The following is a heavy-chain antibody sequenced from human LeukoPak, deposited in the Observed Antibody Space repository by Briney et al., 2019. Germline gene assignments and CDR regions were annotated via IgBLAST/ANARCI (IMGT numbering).Heavy chain of an antibody. CDR2: SRNKVISYIT. V-gene: IGHV3-72*01. J-gene: IGHJ4*02. Sequence: GGSLRLSCAASGFTFSDHYMDWARQAPGKGLEWVGRSRNKVISYITQYAASVKGRFTISRDDSKNSLYLQMNSLKTEDTAVYYCARPSSPYSEADYWGQGTLVTVSS. D-gene: IGHD4-11*01. CDR3: ARPSSPYSEADY. CDR1: GFTFSDHY.